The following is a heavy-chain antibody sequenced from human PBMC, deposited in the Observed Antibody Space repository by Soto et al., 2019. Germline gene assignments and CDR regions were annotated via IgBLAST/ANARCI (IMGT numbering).Heavy chain of an antibody. CDR2: IYDSGSP. J-gene: IGHJ4*02. Sequence: SETLSLTCTISGGSISVYYWSWIRQRPGHALEWIGYIYDSGSPYYNPSLRSRVIISADTSKNQISLKLTSATAADTAVYYCARGVGSSPPQYWGRGTLVTVSS. V-gene: IGHV4-59*01. CDR3: ARGVGSSPPQY. CDR1: GGSISVYY. D-gene: IGHD1-26*01.